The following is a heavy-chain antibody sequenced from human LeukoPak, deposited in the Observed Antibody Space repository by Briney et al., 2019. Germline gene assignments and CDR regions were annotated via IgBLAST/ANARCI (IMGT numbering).Heavy chain of an antibody. V-gene: IGHV3-73*01. J-gene: IGHJ4*02. CDR3: TRLGLGSSHDY. D-gene: IGHD6-13*01. CDR2: IRSKANSYAT. Sequence: QPGGSLRLSCAASGFTFSSYWMSWVRQASGKGLEWVGRIRSKANSYATVYAASVKGRFTISRDDTKNTAYLQMNSLKTEDTAVYYCTRLGLGSSHDYWGQGTLVTVSS. CDR1: GFTFSSYW.